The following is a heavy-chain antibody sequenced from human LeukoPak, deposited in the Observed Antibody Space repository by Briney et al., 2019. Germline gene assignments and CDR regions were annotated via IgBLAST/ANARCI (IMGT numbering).Heavy chain of an antibody. V-gene: IGHV4-39*01. CDR2: IYYTGTT. J-gene: IGHJ5*02. CDR1: GGSISRSGYY. D-gene: IGHD6-13*01. Sequence: SETLSLTCTVSGGSISRSGYYWGWIRQPPGKGLEWIGSIYYTGTTYYNLSLKSRVTISADTSKNQFSLNLSSVTAADTAMYYCARHIVAGGDPDWFDPWGQGTLVTVSS. CDR3: ARHIVAGGDPDWFDP.